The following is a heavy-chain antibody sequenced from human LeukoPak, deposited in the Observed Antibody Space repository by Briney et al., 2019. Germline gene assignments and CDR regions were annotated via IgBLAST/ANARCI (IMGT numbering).Heavy chain of an antibody. CDR3: ARAGYGYVYLYYGMDV. CDR1: GGSISSYY. D-gene: IGHD5-18*01. CDR2: IYYSGST. Sequence: SETLALTCTVSGGSISSYYWSWIRQPPGKGLEWVGYIYYSGSTNYNPSLKSRVTISVDTSKNQFSLKLSSVTAAEKAVYYCARAGYGYVYLYYGMDVWGQGTKVTVSS. V-gene: IGHV4-59*01. J-gene: IGHJ6*02.